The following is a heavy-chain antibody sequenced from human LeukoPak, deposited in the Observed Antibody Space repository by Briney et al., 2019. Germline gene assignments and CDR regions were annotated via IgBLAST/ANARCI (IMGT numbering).Heavy chain of an antibody. V-gene: IGHV4-34*01. D-gene: IGHD3-16*02. Sequence: SETLSLTCGVSGGSLSGHYWSWIRQTPGKGLEWIGEIYHSGSTTYNPSLQSRVTISVDTSKSQFSLKLSSVTAADTAVHYCARGGRRMITVGGLFDGMDVWGQGTTVTVSS. J-gene: IGHJ6*02. CDR2: IYHSGST. CDR1: GGSLSGHY. CDR3: ARGGRRMITVGGLFDGMDV.